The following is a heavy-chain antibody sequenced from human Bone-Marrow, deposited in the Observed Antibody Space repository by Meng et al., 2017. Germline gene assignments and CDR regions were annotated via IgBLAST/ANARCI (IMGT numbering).Heavy chain of an antibody. V-gene: IGHV1-2*06. J-gene: IGHJ4*01. CDR1: GYNFPDYY. Sequence: ASVKVSCTPSGYNFPDYYIHWVRRAPGQGLEWMGRINPKSGDTHYAQKFQARVTMTGDTSISTAYMELSGLRSADTAMYYCARDEDISAAGKLFGDYWGQGTLVTVSS. CDR2: INPKSGDT. D-gene: IGHD6-25*01. CDR3: ARDEDISAAGKLFGDY.